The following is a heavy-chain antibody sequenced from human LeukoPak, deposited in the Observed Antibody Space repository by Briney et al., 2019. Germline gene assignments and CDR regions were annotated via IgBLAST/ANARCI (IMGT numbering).Heavy chain of an antibody. Sequence: SETLSLTCTVSGGSISSYYWSWIRQPSGKGLEWIGYIYYSRSTNYNPSLKSRVTISVDTSKNQFSLKLSSVTAADTAVYYCARAGYYYDSSGYYIYYYYMDVWGKGTTVTVSS. J-gene: IGHJ6*03. CDR2: IYYSRST. CDR3: ARAGYYYDSSGYYIYYYYMDV. D-gene: IGHD3-22*01. V-gene: IGHV4-59*01. CDR1: GGSISSYY.